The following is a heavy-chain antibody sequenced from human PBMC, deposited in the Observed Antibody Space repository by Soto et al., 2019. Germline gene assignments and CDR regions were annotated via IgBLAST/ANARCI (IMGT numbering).Heavy chain of an antibody. CDR3: ARGVVGDSSGYYPVY. CDR2: INHSGST. CDR1: GGSFSGYY. J-gene: IGHJ4*02. D-gene: IGHD3-22*01. V-gene: IGHV4-34*01. Sequence: SETLSLTCAVYGGSFSGYYWFWIRQPPGKGLEWIGEINHSGSTNYNPSLKSRVTISIDTSKNQFSLKLSSVTAADTAVYHCARGVVGDSSGYYPVYWGQGALVTVSS.